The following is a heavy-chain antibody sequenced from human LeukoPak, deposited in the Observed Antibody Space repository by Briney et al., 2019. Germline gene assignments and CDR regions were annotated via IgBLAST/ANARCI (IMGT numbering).Heavy chain of an antibody. V-gene: IGHV5-51*01. CDR3: ARNGDPSSTSCLKAGFDP. D-gene: IGHD2-2*01. Sequence: GEPLKISCKGSGYSFTSYWIGWVRQVPGKGMEGMGMIYPGDSDTRYSPSFQGHVTISADKSISTAYLQWSSLNASDTAMYFCARNGDPSSTSCLKAGFDPWGQGTLVTVSS. CDR2: IYPGDSDT. CDR1: GYSFTSYW. J-gene: IGHJ5*02.